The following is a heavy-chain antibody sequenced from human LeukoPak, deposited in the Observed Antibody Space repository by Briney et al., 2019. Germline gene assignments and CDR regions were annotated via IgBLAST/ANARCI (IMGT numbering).Heavy chain of an antibody. V-gene: IGHV3-11*04. CDR3: ARGQEGDYVYFDY. Sequence: GGSLRLSCAVSGFTFSDYYMSWIRQAPGKGLEWLSHISSGGGTISYADSVKGRFTISRDNAKNSLYLQVNSLRAEDTAVYYCARGQEGDYVYFDYWGQGTLVTVSS. CDR1: GFTFSDYY. J-gene: IGHJ4*02. D-gene: IGHD4-17*01. CDR2: ISSGGGTI.